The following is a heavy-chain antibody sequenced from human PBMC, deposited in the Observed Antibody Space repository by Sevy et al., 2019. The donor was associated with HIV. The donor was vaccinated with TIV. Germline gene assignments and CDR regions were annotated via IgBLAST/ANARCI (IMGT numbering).Heavy chain of an antibody. J-gene: IGHJ5*02. V-gene: IGHV4-59*01. CDR2: MYDSGST. CDR3: ASGSGELVS. D-gene: IGHD1-26*01. Sequence: SETLSLTCTVSGGSISSYYWTWIRQPPEKGLEWIGCMYDSGSTHYNPSLKSRVTISVDTSKNQLSLKLSSATAADTAVYYCASGSGELVSWGQGTLVTVSS. CDR1: GGSISSYY.